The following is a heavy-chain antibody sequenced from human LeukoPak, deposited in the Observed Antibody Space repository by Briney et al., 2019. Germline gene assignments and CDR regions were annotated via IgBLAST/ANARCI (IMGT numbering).Heavy chain of an antibody. D-gene: IGHD6-13*01. J-gene: IGHJ4*02. CDR1: GGTFSSYA. Sequence: SVKVSCKASGGTFSSYAITWVRQAPGQGLEWMGRIIPIFGTANYAQKFQGRVTIITDESTSTAYMELSTLRSDDTAVYYCARERPPGDSSNWFLEGYFDIWGQGTLVTVSS. CDR2: IIPIFGTA. CDR3: ARERPPGDSSNWFLEGYFDI. V-gene: IGHV1-69*05.